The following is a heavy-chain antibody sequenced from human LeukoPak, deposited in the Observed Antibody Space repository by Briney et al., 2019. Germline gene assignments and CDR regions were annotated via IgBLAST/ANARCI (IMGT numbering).Heavy chain of an antibody. J-gene: IGHJ4*02. V-gene: IGHV4-30-4*01. CDR3: ARHTGHWYFFDY. CDR2: IYYSGST. Sequence: SETLSLPCTVSGGPISSGDYYWRWFRQPPGKGLEWIGYIYYSGSTYYNPSLKSRVTISVDTSKNHFSLNLSSVTAADTAVYYCARHTGHWYFFDYWGQGTLVTVSS. D-gene: IGHD2-8*02. CDR1: GGPISSGDYY.